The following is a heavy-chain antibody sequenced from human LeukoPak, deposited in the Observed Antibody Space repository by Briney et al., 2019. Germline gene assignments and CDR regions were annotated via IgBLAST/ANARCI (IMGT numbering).Heavy chain of an antibody. J-gene: IGHJ5*02. D-gene: IGHD4-23*01. CDR1: GYTFTGYY. Sequence: ASVKVSCKASGYTFTGYYMHWVRQAPGQGLEWMGWINPNSGGTNYAQKFQGRVTMTRDTSISTAYMELSRLRSDDTAVYYCARVDYGGTNWFDRWGQGTLVTVSS. V-gene: IGHV1-2*02. CDR2: INPNSGGT. CDR3: ARVDYGGTNWFDR.